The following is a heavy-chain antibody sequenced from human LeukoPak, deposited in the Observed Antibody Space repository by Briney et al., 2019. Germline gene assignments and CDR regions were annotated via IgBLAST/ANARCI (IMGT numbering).Heavy chain of an antibody. Sequence: PSETLSLTCTVSGGSISSFFWSWIRQPPGKGLEWIGSMHYSGDSKYNPSLKSRFSLSIDTSKQQFSLRLSSVTAADTAVYYCARDLELERNRWNYFESWGQGTLVTVSS. D-gene: IGHD1-1*01. CDR3: ARDLELERNRWNYFES. J-gene: IGHJ4*02. CDR1: GGSISSFF. V-gene: IGHV4-59*01. CDR2: MHYSGDS.